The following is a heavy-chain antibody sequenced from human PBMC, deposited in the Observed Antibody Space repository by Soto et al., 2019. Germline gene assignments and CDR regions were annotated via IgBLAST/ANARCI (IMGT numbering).Heavy chain of an antibody. CDR2: ISGSGGST. V-gene: IGHV3-23*01. CDR1: GFTFSSYA. J-gene: IGHJ4*02. CDR3: AKTRGRSEGLAAYYADY. Sequence: PGGSLRLSCAASGFTFSSYAMSWVRQAPGKGLEWVSAISGSGGSTYYADSVKGRFTISRDNSKNTLYLQMNSLRAEDTAVYYCAKTRGRSEGLAAYYADYWGQGTLVTVSS. D-gene: IGHD6-13*01.